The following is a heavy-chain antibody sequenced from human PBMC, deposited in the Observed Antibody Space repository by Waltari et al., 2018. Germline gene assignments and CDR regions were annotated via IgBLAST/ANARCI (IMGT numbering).Heavy chain of an antibody. CDR2: IYYRWST. Sequence: QVQLQESGPGLVKPSETLSLTCTVSGGSISSHYWSWIRQPPGKGLEWIGYIYYRWSTNANPSLMSRVTISVDTSKNQFSLKLSSVTAADTAVYYCARGVVYYYYGMDVWGQGTTVTVSS. D-gene: IGHD2-15*01. V-gene: IGHV4-59*11. CDR3: ARGVVYYYYGMDV. J-gene: IGHJ6*02. CDR1: GGSISSHY.